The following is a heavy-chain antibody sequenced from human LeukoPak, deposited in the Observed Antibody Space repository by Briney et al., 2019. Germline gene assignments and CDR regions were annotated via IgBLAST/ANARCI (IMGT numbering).Heavy chain of an antibody. V-gene: IGHV1-46*03. J-gene: IGHJ4*02. D-gene: IGHD3-22*01. Sequence: GASVKVSCKASGYTFTNYAMHWVRQAPGQRLEWMGIINPSGGSTSYAQKFQGRVTMTRDMSTSTVYMELSSLRSEDTAVYYCAAIGSGYYPQFDYWGQGTLVTVSS. CDR2: INPSGGST. CDR3: AAIGSGYYPQFDY. CDR1: GYTFTNYA.